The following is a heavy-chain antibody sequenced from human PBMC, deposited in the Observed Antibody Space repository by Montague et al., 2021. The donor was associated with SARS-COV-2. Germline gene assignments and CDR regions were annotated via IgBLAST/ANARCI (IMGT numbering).Heavy chain of an antibody. D-gene: IGHD3-22*01. CDR1: GGSISSYY. CDR3: ARGDYYDSTGYYDY. V-gene: IGHV4-59*01. J-gene: IGHJ4*01. Sequence: SETLSLTCTVSGGSISSYYWSWIRQPPGKGLEWIGYIYYCGSTNYNPSLKRRVTISVDTSKNQFSLKVRSVTAADTAVYYCARGDYYDSTGYYDYWGQGTLVTVSS. CDR2: IYYCGST.